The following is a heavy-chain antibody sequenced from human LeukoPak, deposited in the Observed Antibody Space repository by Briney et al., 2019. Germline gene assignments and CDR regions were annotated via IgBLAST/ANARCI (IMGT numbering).Heavy chain of an antibody. V-gene: IGHV4-59*01. CDR1: GGSISSYY. J-gene: IGHJ4*02. Sequence: SETLSLTCTVSGGSISSYYWSWLRQPPGKGLEWIGYIYYSGSTNYNPSLKSRVTISVDTSKNQFSLKLSSVTAADTAVYYCARAPGYCSSTSCYSTFKYDYWGQGTLVTVSS. CDR2: IYYSGST. D-gene: IGHD2-2*02. CDR3: ARAPGYCSSTSCYSTFKYDY.